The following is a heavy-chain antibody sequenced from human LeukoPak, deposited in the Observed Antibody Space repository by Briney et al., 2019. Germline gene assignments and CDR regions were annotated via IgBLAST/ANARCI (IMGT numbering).Heavy chain of an antibody. CDR3: ARACDGSCPRGGY. CDR2: ISSSFSYI. J-gene: IGHJ4*02. Sequence: GGSLRLSCAASGFMFSSYSMNWVRQAPGKGLEWVSSISSSFSYIYYADSVKGRFTISRDNAKNSLYLQMNSLRAEDTAVYYCARACDGSCPRGGYWGQGTLVTVSS. D-gene: IGHD2-15*01. CDR1: GFMFSSYS. V-gene: IGHV3-21*01.